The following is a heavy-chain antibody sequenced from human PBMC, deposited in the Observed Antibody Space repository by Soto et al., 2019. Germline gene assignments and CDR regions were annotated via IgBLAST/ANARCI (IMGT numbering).Heavy chain of an antibody. CDR1: GYTFTTYD. CDR2: MNPSTGKA. J-gene: IGHJ4*02. D-gene: IGHD6-25*01. Sequence: QVQLVQSGAEVKKPGASVKVSCKASGYTFTTYDINWVRQAPGQGLEWMGWMNPSTGKAGYAQKFQGRVTMTRDNSISTAYMELSSLRSDDTALYYCARRKERSGPNYFDYWGQGTLLTVSS. V-gene: IGHV1-8*01. CDR3: ARRKERSGPNYFDY.